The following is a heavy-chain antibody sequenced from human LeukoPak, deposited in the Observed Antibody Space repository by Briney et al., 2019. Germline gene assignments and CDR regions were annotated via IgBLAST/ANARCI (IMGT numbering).Heavy chain of an antibody. D-gene: IGHD3-22*01. V-gene: IGHV3-49*04. CDR2: IRSKAYGGTT. J-gene: IGHJ4*02. CDR3: TRQGYYYDSSGYYPEPAYFDY. CDR1: GFTIGDYA. Sequence: GGSLRLSCTASGFTIGDYAMSWVRQAPGKGLEWVGFIRSKAYGGTTEYAASVKGRFTISRDDSKSIAYLQMNSLKTEDTAVYYCTRQGYYYDSSGYYPEPAYFDYWGQGTLVTVSS.